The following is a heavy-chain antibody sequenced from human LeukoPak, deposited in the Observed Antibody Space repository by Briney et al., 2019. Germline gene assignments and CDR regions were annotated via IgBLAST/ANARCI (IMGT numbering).Heavy chain of an antibody. CDR1: GFTFSSYA. CDR3: AKDSSAWYFDY. Sequence: GGSLRLSCAASGFTFSSYAMSWVRQAPGKGLEWVSAISSSGGATYYEDSVKGRFTISRDNSKNTLYLQMNSLRAEDTAVYYCAKDSSAWYFDYWGQGTLVTVSS. J-gene: IGHJ4*02. CDR2: ISSSGGAT. V-gene: IGHV3-23*01. D-gene: IGHD6-19*01.